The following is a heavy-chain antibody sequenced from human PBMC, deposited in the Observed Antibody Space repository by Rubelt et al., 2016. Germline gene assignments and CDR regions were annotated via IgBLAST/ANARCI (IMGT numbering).Heavy chain of an antibody. CDR1: GGSFSNDF. Sequence: QVQLQESGPGLVKPSETLSLTCTISGGSFSNDFWSWVRQPPGKGLEWIGYVYYNGNTNSSPSFKSRATISVDTSKNQFSLNLKSVPAADTAGYYCAKEGRVVGPSDSWGQGSLATVSS. J-gene: IGHJ4*02. CDR2: VYYNGNT. D-gene: IGHD1-26*01. V-gene: IGHV4-59*01. CDR3: AKEGRVVGPSDS.